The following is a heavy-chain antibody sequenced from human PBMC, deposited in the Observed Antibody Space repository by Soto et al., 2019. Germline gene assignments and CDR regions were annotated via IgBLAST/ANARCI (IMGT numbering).Heavy chain of an antibody. CDR1: GGSISTGGYY. V-gene: IGHV4-31*03. CDR3: ARDDHGVYNY. Sequence: PSETLSLTCTVSGGSISTGGYYWSWIRQHPGKGLEWIGYIYYSGSTYYNPSLTSRVTMSVDTSKNQFSLKLSSVTAADTAVYYCARDDHGVYNYWGQGTLVTVSS. J-gene: IGHJ4*02. CDR2: IYYSGST. D-gene: IGHD2-2*02.